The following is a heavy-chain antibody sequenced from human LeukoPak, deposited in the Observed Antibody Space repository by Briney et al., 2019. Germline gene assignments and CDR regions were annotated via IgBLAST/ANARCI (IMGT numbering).Heavy chain of an antibody. D-gene: IGHD3-10*01. CDR2: IYYSGST. V-gene: IGHV4-39*01. Sequence: SETLSLTCTVSGGSISSSSYYWGWIRQPPGKGLEWLGSIYYSGSTYYNPPLKSRVTISVDTSKNQFSLKLSSVTAADTAVYYCARTGHYYGSGSYYPRGFYFDYWGQGTLVTVSS. J-gene: IGHJ4*02. CDR3: ARTGHYYGSGSYYPRGFYFDY. CDR1: GGSISSSSYY.